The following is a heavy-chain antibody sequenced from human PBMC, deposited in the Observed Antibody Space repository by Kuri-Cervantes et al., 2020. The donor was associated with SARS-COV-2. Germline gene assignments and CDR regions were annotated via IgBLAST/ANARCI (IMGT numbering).Heavy chain of an antibody. D-gene: IGHD2-2*01. CDR1: GGTFSSYA. V-gene: IGHV1-69*05. J-gene: IGHJ6*02. CDR3: ARGDCSSTSCLIYDAYGMDV. CDR2: IIPIFGTA. Sequence: SVKVSCKASGGTFSSYAISWVRQAPGQGLEWMGGIIPIFGTANYAQKFQGRVTMTRDTSTSTVYTELSSLRSEDTAVYYCARGDCSSTSCLIYDAYGMDVWGQGTTVTVSS.